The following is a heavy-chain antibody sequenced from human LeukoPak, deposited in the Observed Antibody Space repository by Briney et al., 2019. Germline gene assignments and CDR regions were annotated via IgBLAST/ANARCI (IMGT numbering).Heavy chain of an antibody. CDR2: ISSSGRTI. Sequence: PGGSLRLSCAAPGLTFSSYEMNWVRQAPGKGLEWVSYISSSGRTIYDADSVKGRFTISRDNAKNSLYLQMNSLRAEDTAVYYCARENRAVGAMGNYYYYMDVWGKGTTVTISS. CDR1: GLTFSSYE. CDR3: ARENRAVGAMGNYYYYMDV. D-gene: IGHD1-26*01. J-gene: IGHJ6*03. V-gene: IGHV3-48*03.